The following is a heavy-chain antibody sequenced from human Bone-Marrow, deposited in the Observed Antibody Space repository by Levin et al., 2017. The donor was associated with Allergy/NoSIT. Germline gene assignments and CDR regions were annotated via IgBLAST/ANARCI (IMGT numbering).Heavy chain of an antibody. J-gene: IGHJ3*02. D-gene: IGHD2-8*01. Sequence: SSETLSLTCTVSGGSISSYYWSWIRQPPGKGLEWIGYIYYSGSTNYNPSLKSRVTISVDTSKNQFSLKLSSVTAADTAVYYCARAWVYRPRGAFDIWGQGTMVTVSS. CDR2: IYYSGST. CDR3: ARAWVYRPRGAFDI. CDR1: GGSISSYY. V-gene: IGHV4-59*01.